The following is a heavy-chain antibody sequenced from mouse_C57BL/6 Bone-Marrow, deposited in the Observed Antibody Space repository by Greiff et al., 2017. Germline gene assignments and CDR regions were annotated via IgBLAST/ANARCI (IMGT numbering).Heavy chain of an antibody. Sequence: EVKLMESGGGLVQPGGSLKLSCAASGFTFSDYGMAWVRQAPRKGPEWVAFISNLAYSIYYADTVTGRFTISRENAKNTLYLEMSSLRSEDTAMYYCARRPYDGYYFYYAMDYWGQGTSVTVSS. D-gene: IGHD2-3*01. CDR1: GFTFSDYG. V-gene: IGHV5-15*01. CDR3: ARRPYDGYYFYYAMDY. CDR2: ISNLAYSI. J-gene: IGHJ4*01.